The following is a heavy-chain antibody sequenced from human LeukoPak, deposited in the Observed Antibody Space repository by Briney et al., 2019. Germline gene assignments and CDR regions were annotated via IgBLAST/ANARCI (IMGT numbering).Heavy chain of an antibody. Sequence: RASVKVSCKASGDSFNNHPIHWVRQAPGQGPEWMGWINPNSGGTKYALQFQGRVTLTRGTSVSTAYMELSSLTSDDTAVYYCAKSSAWSDNYFDPWGQGTLVTVSS. CDR3: AKSSAWSDNYFDP. CDR1: GDSFNNHP. V-gene: IGHV1-2*02. CDR2: INPNSGGT. D-gene: IGHD2-15*01. J-gene: IGHJ5*02.